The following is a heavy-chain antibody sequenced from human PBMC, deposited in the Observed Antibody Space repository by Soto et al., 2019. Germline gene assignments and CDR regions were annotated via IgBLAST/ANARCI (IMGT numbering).Heavy chain of an antibody. CDR2: IYYSGST. V-gene: IGHV4-30-4*01. D-gene: IGHD5-18*01. CDR3: ASASPVVTDV. CDR1: GVSISSGDYY. Sequence: QVQLQESGPGLVKPSQTLSLTCTVSGVSISSGDYYCGCIRQPPGKGLEWIGYIYYSGSTFYNPSLKSRVTISVDTSKNQFSLKLSSVTAADTAVYYCASASPVVTDVWGQGTTVTVSS. J-gene: IGHJ6*02.